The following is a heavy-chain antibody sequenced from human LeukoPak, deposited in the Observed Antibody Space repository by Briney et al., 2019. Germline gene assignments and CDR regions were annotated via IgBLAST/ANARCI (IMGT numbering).Heavy chain of an antibody. Sequence: PSETLSLTCTVSGGSISSYYWSWIRQPPGKGLEWIGYIYYSGSTNYNPSLKSRVTISVDTSKNQFSLKLSSVTAADTAVYYCARGHPHYDFWSGYPPGWYFDLWGRGTLVTVSS. J-gene: IGHJ2*01. CDR1: GGSISSYY. CDR3: ARGHPHYDFWSGYPPGWYFDL. V-gene: IGHV4-59*12. CDR2: IYYSGST. D-gene: IGHD3-3*01.